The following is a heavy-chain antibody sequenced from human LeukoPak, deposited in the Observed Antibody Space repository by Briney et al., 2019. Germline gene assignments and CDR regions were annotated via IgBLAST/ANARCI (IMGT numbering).Heavy chain of an antibody. D-gene: IGHD3/OR15-3a*01. Sequence: SETLSLTCVVSGGSISSYYWSWIRQPPGKGLEWIGYIYYSGNTNYNPSLKSRVAISVDTSKNQFSLKLSSVTAADTAVYYCARIKAGLEIDYWGQGTLVTVSS. CDR1: GGSISSYY. V-gene: IGHV4-59*01. CDR2: IYYSGNT. J-gene: IGHJ4*02. CDR3: ARIKAGLEIDY.